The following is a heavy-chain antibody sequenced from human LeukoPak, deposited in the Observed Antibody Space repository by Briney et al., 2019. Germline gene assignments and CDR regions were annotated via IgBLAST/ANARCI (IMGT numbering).Heavy chain of an antibody. J-gene: IGHJ4*02. D-gene: IGHD5-18*01. CDR2: IDHSGSS. CDR1: GYSISSDYY. Sequence: SSETLSLTCSVSGYSISSDYYWGWLRQPPGKGLEWIAVIDHSGSSHYNPSLKSRVAMSVDTSKNQFSLRLNSVTAADTAVYYCARKPEYSYGSPFDYWGQGTLVTVSS. V-gene: IGHV4-38-2*01. CDR3: ARKPEYSYGSPFDY.